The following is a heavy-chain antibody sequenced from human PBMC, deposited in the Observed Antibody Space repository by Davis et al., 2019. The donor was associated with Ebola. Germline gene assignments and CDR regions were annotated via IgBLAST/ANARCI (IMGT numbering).Heavy chain of an antibody. CDR3: ARRYCTGTSCYVDY. Sequence: GESLKISCKGSGYNFNNYWIGWVRQMPGKGLEWMGIIYPGDSDTRYSPSFQGQVTISADRSISTAYLQWSSLKASDTAMYFCARRYCTGTSCYVDYWGQGTLVTVSS. J-gene: IGHJ4*02. CDR1: GYNFNNYW. D-gene: IGHD2-2*01. V-gene: IGHV5-51*01. CDR2: IYPGDSDT.